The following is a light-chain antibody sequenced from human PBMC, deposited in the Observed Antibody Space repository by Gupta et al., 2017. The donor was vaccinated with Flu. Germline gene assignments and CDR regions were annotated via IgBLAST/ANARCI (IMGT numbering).Light chain of an antibody. Sequence: AIRITQSPSSLSASTGDRVTITCRASQGISSYLAWYQQKPGKAPKLLIYAASTLESGVPSRFSGSGSGTDFTLTISCLQSEDFATYYCQQDYSYPPTFGQGTRLEIK. CDR1: QGISSY. J-gene: IGKJ5*01. V-gene: IGKV1-8*01. CDR2: AAS. CDR3: QQDYSYPPT.